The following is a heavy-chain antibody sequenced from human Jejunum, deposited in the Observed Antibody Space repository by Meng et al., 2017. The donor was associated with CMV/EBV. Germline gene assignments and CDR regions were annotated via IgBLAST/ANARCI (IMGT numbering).Heavy chain of an antibody. V-gene: IGHV3-7*01. D-gene: IGHD2/OR15-2a*01. Sequence: ASGFTFSNYWMTWGRQAPGKGLEWVANIKEDGSGKYYVASVNGRFIVSRDNAKSSLYLEMNNLRAEDTGVYYCARRRNSNWFDSWGQGTLVTVSS. CDR1: GFTFSNYW. J-gene: IGHJ5*01. CDR3: ARRRNSNWFDS. CDR2: IKEDGSGK.